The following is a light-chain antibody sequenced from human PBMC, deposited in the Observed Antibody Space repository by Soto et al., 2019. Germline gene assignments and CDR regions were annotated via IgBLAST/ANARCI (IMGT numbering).Light chain of an antibody. Sequence: EIVMTQSPATLSVSPGERATFSCRASQSVSNNLAWYQKKPGQAPRLLIYGASTRATGIPARFSGSGSGTEFTLTISSLQSEDFAFYYCQQYNNWWTFGQGTRVEIK. V-gene: IGKV3-15*01. CDR3: QQYNNWWT. J-gene: IGKJ1*01. CDR2: GAS. CDR1: QSVSNN.